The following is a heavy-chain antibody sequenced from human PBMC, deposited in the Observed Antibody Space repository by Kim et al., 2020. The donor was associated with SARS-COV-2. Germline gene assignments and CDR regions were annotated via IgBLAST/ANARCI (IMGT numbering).Heavy chain of an antibody. J-gene: IGHJ6*03. CDR1: GGSINDGY. V-gene: IGHV4-59*01. CDR2: VYESGST. D-gene: IGHD1-1*01. Sequence: SETLSLTCTVSGGSINDGYWTWIRQPPGKGLEWIGYVYESGSTSDTGSTNYNPSLESRLTISADTSRNQFSLTLHSMTTADTGVYYCARLQVAGRIWPDYFYMDVWGKGTTVTVS. CDR3: ARLQVAGRIWPDYFYMDV.